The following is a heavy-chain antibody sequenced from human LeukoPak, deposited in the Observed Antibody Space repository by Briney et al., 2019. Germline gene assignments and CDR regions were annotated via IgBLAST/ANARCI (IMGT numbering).Heavy chain of an antibody. J-gene: IGHJ4*02. CDR1: GYTFTGYY. V-gene: IGHV1-2*02. CDR3: ARVDQRTSFYFDY. CDR2: LNPHNGGA. Sequence: ASVKVSCKASGYTFTGYYIHWVRQAPGQGLEWMGWLNPHNGGANYAQKFQGRVTMTRDTSISTAYMELSRLSSDDTAVYYCARVDQRTSFYFDYWGQGTVITVSS. D-gene: IGHD3-16*02.